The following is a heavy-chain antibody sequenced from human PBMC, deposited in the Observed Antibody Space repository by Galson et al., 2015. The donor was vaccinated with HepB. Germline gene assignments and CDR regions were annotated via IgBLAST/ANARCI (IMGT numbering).Heavy chain of an antibody. CDR3: ARDSYTLAVAGRGAFDI. CDR2: ISSSSSYT. Sequence: SLRLSCAASGFTFSDYYMSWIRQAPGKGLEWVSYISSSSSYTNYADSVKGRFTISRDNAKNSLYLQMNSLRAEDTAVYYCARDSYTLAVAGRGAFDIWGQGTMVTVSS. D-gene: IGHD6-19*01. J-gene: IGHJ3*02. CDR1: GFTFSDYY. V-gene: IGHV3-11*06.